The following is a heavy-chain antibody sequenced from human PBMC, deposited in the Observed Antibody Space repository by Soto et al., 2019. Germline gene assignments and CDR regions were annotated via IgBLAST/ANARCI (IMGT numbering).Heavy chain of an antibody. D-gene: IGHD1-26*01. V-gene: IGHV4-59*01. J-gene: IGHJ5*02. CDR1: DGSISSYY. CDR2: IYGTGTT. CDR3: AGFSSGTYLFDL. Sequence: SETLSLTCTVSDGSISSYYWSWIRQPPGKGLEWIGYIYGTGTTNYSPSLTNRVTISVDMSKDQFSLRLSSVTAADTAVYYCAGFSSGTYLFDLWGQGTPVTVSS.